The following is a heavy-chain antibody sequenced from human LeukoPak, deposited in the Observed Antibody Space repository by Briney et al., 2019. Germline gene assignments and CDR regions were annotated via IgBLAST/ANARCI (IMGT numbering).Heavy chain of an antibody. CDR2: IYYSGST. Sequence: SETLSLTCTVSGGSISSYYWSWIRQPPGKGLEWIGYIYYSGSTNYNPSLKSRVTISVDTSKNQFSLKLSPVTAADTAVYYCVSYNYYGSGSLFDYWGQGTLVTVSS. CDR1: GGSISSYY. V-gene: IGHV4-59*01. CDR3: VSYNYYGSGSLFDY. D-gene: IGHD3-10*01. J-gene: IGHJ4*02.